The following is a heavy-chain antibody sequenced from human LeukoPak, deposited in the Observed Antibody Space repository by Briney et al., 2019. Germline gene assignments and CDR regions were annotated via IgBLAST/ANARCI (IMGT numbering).Heavy chain of an antibody. V-gene: IGHV3-30*02. CDR3: ANGAAAGTPTIGDY. J-gene: IGHJ4*02. CDR1: GFTFSSYS. CDR2: IRYDGSNK. D-gene: IGHD6-13*01. Sequence: GGSLRLSCAASGFTFSSYSMNWVRQAPGKGLEWVAFIRYDGSNKYYADSVKGRFTISRDNFKNTLYLQMNSLRAEDTAVYYCANGAAAGTPTIGDYWGQGTLVTVSS.